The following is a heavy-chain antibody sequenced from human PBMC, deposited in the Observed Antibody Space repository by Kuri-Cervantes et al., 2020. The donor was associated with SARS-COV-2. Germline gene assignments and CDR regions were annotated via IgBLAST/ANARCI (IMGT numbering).Heavy chain of an antibody. CDR1: GFTFSSYA. J-gene: IGHJ3*02. V-gene: IGHV3-23*01. D-gene: IGHD6-19*01. Sequence: GESLKISCAASGFTFSSYAMSWVRQAPGKGLEWVSAISGSGGSTYYADSVKGRFTISRDNAKNSLYLQMNSLRAEDTAVYYCARDRSSRQWLANDAFDIWGQGTMVTVSS. CDR2: ISGSGGST. CDR3: ARDRSSRQWLANDAFDI.